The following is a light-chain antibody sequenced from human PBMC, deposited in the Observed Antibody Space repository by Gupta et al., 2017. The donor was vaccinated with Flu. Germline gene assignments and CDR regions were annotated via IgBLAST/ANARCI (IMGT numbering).Light chain of an antibody. Sequence: EIVMTQSPATLSVSPGERATLSCRASQSVSSNLAWYQQKPGQAPSALIYGASTRATGIPARFSGSGSGTEFTLTISSLQSEDFAVYYCQQYNNWPYTFGQGTKLEIK. CDR1: QSVSSN. V-gene: IGKV3-15*01. CDR2: GAS. J-gene: IGKJ2*01. CDR3: QQYNNWPYT.